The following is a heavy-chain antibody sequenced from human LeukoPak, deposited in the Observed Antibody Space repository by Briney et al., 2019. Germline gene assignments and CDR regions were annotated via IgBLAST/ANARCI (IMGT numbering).Heavy chain of an antibody. V-gene: IGHV1-46*01. Sequence: ASVKVSCKASGYTFTSYYMHWVRQAPGQGLEWMGIINPSGGSTSYAQKFQGRVTMTRDTSTSTVYMELSSLRSEDTAVYYCARAGCGGDCYYYNHLGLGWSDPWGQGTLVTVSS. CDR3: ARAGCGGDCYYYNHLGLGWSDP. J-gene: IGHJ5*02. CDR1: GYTFTSYY. CDR2: INPSGGST. D-gene: IGHD2-21*02.